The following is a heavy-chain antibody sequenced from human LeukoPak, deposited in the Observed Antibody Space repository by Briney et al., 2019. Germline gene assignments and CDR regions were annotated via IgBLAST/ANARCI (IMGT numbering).Heavy chain of an antibody. CDR1: GYTFISYY. Sequence: GASVKVSCKASGYTFISYYMHWVRQAPGQGLEWMGIINPSGGSTSYAQKFQGRVTMTRDMSTSTVYMELSSLRSEDTAVYYCARGDIAATTSEELVDHWGQGTLVTVSS. J-gene: IGHJ4*02. CDR3: ARGDIAATTSEELVDH. V-gene: IGHV1-46*01. CDR2: INPSGGST. D-gene: IGHD5-12*01.